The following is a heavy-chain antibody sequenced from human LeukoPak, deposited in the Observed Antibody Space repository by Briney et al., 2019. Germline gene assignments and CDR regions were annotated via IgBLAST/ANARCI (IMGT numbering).Heavy chain of an antibody. V-gene: IGHV3-23*01. D-gene: IGHD2-21*02. CDR3: AKDKHIVVVTAIRRTYYFDY. J-gene: IGHJ4*02. CDR2: ISGSGGST. CDR1: GFTFSSYA. Sequence: PGGSLRLSCAASGFTFSSYAMSWVRQAPGKGLEWVSAISGSGGSTYYADSVKGRFTLSRDNSKNTLYLQMNSLRAEDTAVYYCAKDKHIVVVTAIRRTYYFDYWGQGTLVTVSS.